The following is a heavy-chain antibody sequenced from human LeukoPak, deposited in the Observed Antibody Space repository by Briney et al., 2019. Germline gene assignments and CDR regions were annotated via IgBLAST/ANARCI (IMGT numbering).Heavy chain of an antibody. CDR2: IIVILGVT. J-gene: IGHJ4*02. V-gene: IGHV1-69*04. Sequence: SVKVSCKAPGGPFNSYAINWVRQAPGQGLEWMGRIIVILGVTNYAQRFQGRVTISADKSTTTAYMELSSLTSEDTAVYYCARASIGFGELFYFDYWGQGTLVTVSS. CDR1: GGPFNSYA. CDR3: ARASIGFGELFYFDY. D-gene: IGHD3-10*01.